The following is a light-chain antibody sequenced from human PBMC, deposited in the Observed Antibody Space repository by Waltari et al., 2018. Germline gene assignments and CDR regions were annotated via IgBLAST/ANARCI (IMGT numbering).Light chain of an antibody. CDR2: EAT. Sequence: DIQMTQSPSSVSASIGDSVNITCRASQDINIWLAWYQQKPGRAPQVLIFEATRLQSGVPSRFSGSGSGTEFTLTISSLQPEDFATYYCQQANSFPRTFGQGTRLEIK. J-gene: IGKJ5*01. CDR1: QDINIW. CDR3: QQANSFPRT. V-gene: IGKV1D-12*01.